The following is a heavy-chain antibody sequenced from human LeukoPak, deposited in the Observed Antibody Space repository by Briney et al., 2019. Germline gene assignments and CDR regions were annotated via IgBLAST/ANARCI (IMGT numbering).Heavy chain of an antibody. CDR3: ARDPY. CDR1: GFTFSGAW. CDR2: VKSDGITT. Sequence: GGPLRLSCAASGFTFSGAWVHWVRQAPGRGLFWVALVKSDGITTRYADSVKGRFTISRDNAKDTVYLQMNSLRAEDTAVYYCARDPYWGQGILVTVSS. J-gene: IGHJ4*02. V-gene: IGHV3-74*01.